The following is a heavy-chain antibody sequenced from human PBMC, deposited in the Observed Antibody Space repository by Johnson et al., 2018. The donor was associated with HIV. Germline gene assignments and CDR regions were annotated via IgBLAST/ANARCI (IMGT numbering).Heavy chain of an antibody. D-gene: IGHD1-26*01. Sequence: VQLVESGGGLIQPGGSLRLSCAASGFTVSSNYMSWVRQAPGKGLEWVSVIYSGGSTYYADSVKGRFTISRDNSKNTLYLQMNSLRAADTAVYYCARDLSGSSTVLSDAFDIWGQGTMVTVSS. CDR1: GFTVSSNY. CDR3: ARDLSGSSTVLSDAFDI. CDR2: IYSGGST. J-gene: IGHJ3*02. V-gene: IGHV3-53*01.